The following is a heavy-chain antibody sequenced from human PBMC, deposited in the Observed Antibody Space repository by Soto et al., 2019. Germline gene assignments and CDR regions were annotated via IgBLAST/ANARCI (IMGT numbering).Heavy chain of an antibody. V-gene: IGHV6-1*01. CDR3: ARGLRLGELSFTHYFDY. CDR1: GDSVSSNSAA. D-gene: IGHD3-16*02. J-gene: IGHJ4*02. CDR2: TYYRSKWYN. Sequence: HSQTLSLTCAISGDSVSSNSAAWNWIRQSPSRGLEWLGRTYYRSKWYNDYAVSVKSRITINPDTSKNQFSLQLNSVTPEDTAVYYCARGLRLGELSFTHYFDYWGQGTLVTVSS.